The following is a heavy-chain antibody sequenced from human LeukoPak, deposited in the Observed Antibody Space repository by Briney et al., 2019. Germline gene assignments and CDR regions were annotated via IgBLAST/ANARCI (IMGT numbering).Heavy chain of an antibody. CDR2: VYKDGSIT. D-gene: IGHD1-26*01. V-gene: IGHV3-74*01. Sequence: GGSLRLSCAASGFPFSNYWMHWVRQAPGKGPEWVARVYKDGSITNYADSVKGRFTISRDNAKNILDLQMNSLRVEDTAVYYCTRDLGGATWGEWNYWGQGTLVTVSS. CDR1: GFPFSNYW. J-gene: IGHJ4*02. CDR3: TRDLGGATWGEWNY.